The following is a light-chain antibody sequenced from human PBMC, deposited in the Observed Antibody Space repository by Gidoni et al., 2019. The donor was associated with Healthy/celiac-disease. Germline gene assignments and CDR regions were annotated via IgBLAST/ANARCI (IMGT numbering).Light chain of an antibody. Sequence: DIQLTQSPSSLSASVGDRVTITCQASQDISNYLNWYQQKPGKAPKLLIYDASNLETGVPSRFRGSGSGTDFTFTISSLQHEDIATYYCQQYDNLPPLFTFGPGTKVDIK. CDR1: QDISNY. CDR3: QQYDNLPPLFT. V-gene: IGKV1-33*01. CDR2: DAS. J-gene: IGKJ3*01.